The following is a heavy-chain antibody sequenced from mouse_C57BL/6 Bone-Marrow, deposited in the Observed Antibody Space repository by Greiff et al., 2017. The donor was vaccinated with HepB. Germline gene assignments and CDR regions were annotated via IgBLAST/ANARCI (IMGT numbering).Heavy chain of an antibody. CDR2: IHPNSGST. CDR3: AGYYYGSSYDFDY. J-gene: IGHJ2*01. V-gene: IGHV1-64*01. D-gene: IGHD1-1*01. CDR1: GYTFTSYW. Sequence: VQLQQPGAELVKPGASVKLSCKASGYTFTSYWMHWVKQRPGQGLEWIGMIHPNSGSTNYNEKFKSKATLTVDKSSSTAYMQLRSLTSEDSAVYYCAGYYYGSSYDFDYWGQGTTLTVSS.